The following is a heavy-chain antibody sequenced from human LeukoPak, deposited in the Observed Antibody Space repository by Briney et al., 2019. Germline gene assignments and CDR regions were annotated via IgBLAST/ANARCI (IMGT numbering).Heavy chain of an antibody. CDR2: IHSSGSS. CDR3: ARARTGCSSSVCYGIDY. Sequence: SGTLSLTCTVSGGSISSYYWSWIRQPAGKGLEWIGRIHSSGSSNYNPSLESRVTMSVDTSKNQFTLRLTSVTAADTAVYYCARARTGCSSSVCYGIDYWGQGTRVTVSS. D-gene: IGHD2-2*01. CDR1: GGSISSYY. J-gene: IGHJ4*02. V-gene: IGHV4-4*07.